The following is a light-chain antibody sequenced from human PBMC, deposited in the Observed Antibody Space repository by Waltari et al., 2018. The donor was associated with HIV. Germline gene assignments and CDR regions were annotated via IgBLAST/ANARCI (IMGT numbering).Light chain of an antibody. CDR3: QSADSSGLYWV. V-gene: IGLV3-25*03. J-gene: IGLJ3*02. CDR2: KDK. CDR1: ELAKQH. Sequence: SYALTQPPSVSVSPGQTASITRGGTELAKQHVYWYQQKAGQAPLVIMSKDKERPPGIPDRFSGSNSGTTVTLTISPVQSEDEAHYYCQSADSSGLYWVFGGGTKLTVL.